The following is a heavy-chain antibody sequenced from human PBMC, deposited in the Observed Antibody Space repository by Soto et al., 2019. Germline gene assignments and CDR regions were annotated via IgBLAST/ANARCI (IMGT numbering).Heavy chain of an antibody. CDR1: GFTFSSHA. Sequence: EVQLLESGGGLVQPGGSLRLSCAASGFTFSSHAMSWVRQAPGKGLEWVSSTIDSGGRSYHADSVRGRFTISRDNSKNTLYLQMNILRADDTAIYYGAKDKMEQCLVGGYYDYWGQGALVTVSS. D-gene: IGHD6-19*01. CDR2: TIDSGGRS. J-gene: IGHJ4*02. V-gene: IGHV3-23*01. CDR3: AKDKMEQCLVGGYYDY.